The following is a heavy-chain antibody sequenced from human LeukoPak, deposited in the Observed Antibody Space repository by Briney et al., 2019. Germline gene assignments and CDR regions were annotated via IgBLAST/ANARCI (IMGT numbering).Heavy chain of an antibody. CDR3: ARFRWLQLYYFDY. CDR1: GFSISNYW. J-gene: IGHJ4*02. Sequence: LTGGSLRLSCAASGFSISNYWMSWVRQAPGKGLEWVANIKQDGSEKYYVDSVKGRFTISRDNARNSLFLQMRSLRAEDTAIYYCARFRWLQLYYFDYWGQGNLVTVSS. V-gene: IGHV3-7*02. D-gene: IGHD5-24*01. CDR2: IKQDGSEK.